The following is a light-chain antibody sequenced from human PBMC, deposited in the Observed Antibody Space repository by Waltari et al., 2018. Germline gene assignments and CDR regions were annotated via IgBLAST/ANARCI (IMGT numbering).Light chain of an antibody. Sequence: QSALTQPASVSGSPGQSITISCTGTSSYVGGYDYVSWYQRLPGKAPGLLIFDVNNRPSGVSDRFSGSKSGNTAYLTISGLQAEDEAYYYCFSYAGPATFALFGGGTDLTVL. V-gene: IGLV2-14*03. CDR3: FSYAGPATFAL. J-gene: IGLJ2*01. CDR1: SSYVGGYDY. CDR2: DVN.